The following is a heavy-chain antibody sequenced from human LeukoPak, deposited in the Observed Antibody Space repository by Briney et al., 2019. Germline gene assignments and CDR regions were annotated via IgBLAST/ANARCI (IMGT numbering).Heavy chain of an antibody. Sequence: SQTLSLTCAISGDSVSSKSASWNWIRQSPSRGLEWLGRTYYRSKWYNDYAVSMKSRITINSDTSKNQFSLQLNSVTPEDTAVYYCARDPGGEGSGWYFGSQDWGVIGTLDYWGQGTLVTVSS. CDR3: ARDPGGEGSGWYFGSQDWGVIGTLDY. CDR1: GDSVSSKSAS. CDR2: TYYRSKWYN. V-gene: IGHV6-1*01. D-gene: IGHD6-19*01. J-gene: IGHJ4*02.